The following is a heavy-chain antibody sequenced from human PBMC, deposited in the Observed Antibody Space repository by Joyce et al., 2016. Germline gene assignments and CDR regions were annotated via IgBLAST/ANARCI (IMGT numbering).Heavy chain of an antibody. J-gene: IGHJ4*02. CDR1: GDSVSSNSAA. Sequence: VQLQQSGPGLVKPSQTLSLTCAISGDSVSSNSAAWNWIRQSQSRGLAWLGRTYYRSKWYNDYAVSVKSRITINPDTPKNQFSLQLNSVTPEDAAVYYCARAGYYHTSGYYYPNFDYWGPGTLVTVSS. CDR3: ARAGYYHTSGYYYPNFDY. CDR2: TYYRSKWYN. V-gene: IGHV6-1*01. D-gene: IGHD3-22*01.